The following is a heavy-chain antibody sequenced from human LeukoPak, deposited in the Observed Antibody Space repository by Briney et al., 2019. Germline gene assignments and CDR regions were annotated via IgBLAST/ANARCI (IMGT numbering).Heavy chain of an antibody. CDR2: ISGSGANP. CDR3: AKNSGAMVTSFDY. J-gene: IGHJ4*02. CDR1: GFTFSSYA. Sequence: GGSLRLSCAAPGFTFSSYAMSWVRQAPGKGLEWVSAISGSGANPYYADSVKGRFTISRDNSKSTLSLQMNSLRAEDTAVYYCAKNSGAMVTSFDYWGQGTLVTVSS. V-gene: IGHV3-23*01. D-gene: IGHD5-18*01.